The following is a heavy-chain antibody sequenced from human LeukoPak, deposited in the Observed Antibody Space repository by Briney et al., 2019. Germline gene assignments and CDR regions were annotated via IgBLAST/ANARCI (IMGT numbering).Heavy chain of an antibody. CDR2: INHSGST. J-gene: IGHJ6*02. CDR1: GGSFSGYY. V-gene: IGHV4-34*01. Sequence: PSETLSLTCAVYGGSFSGYYWSWIRQPPGKGLEWIGEINHSGSTNYNPSLKSRVTISVDTSKNQFSLKLSSVTAADTAVYYCARGKAGKLGFWSGYHPRYYYGMDVWGQGTTVTVSS. CDR3: ARGKAGKLGFWSGYHPRYYYGMDV. D-gene: IGHD3-3*01.